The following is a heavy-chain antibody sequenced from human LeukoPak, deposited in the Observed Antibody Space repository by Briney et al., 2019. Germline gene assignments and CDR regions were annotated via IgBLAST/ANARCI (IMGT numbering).Heavy chain of an antibody. CDR2: INPSGGST. V-gene: IGHV1-46*01. Sequence: GASVKVSCKASGYTFTSYYMHWVRQAPGQGLEWMGIINPSGGSTSYAQKFQGRVTMTTDTSTSTAYMELRSLRSDDTAVYYCGREGLGELSLDYWGQGTLVTVS. D-gene: IGHD3-16*01. CDR3: GREGLGELSLDY. CDR1: GYTFTSYY. J-gene: IGHJ4*02.